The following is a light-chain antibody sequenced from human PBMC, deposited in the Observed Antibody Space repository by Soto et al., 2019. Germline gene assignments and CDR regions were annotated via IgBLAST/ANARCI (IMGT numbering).Light chain of an antibody. Sequence: EIVLTQSPGTLSLSPGEWAALSCRARQRVSSSYLAWYQQKPGQAPRLLIYGASSRATGIPDRFSGSGSGTDFTLTISTLEPEDFAVYYCQQYGSSPLTFGGGTTVEIK. V-gene: IGKV3-20*01. CDR1: QRVSSSY. CDR2: GAS. CDR3: QQYGSSPLT. J-gene: IGKJ4*01.